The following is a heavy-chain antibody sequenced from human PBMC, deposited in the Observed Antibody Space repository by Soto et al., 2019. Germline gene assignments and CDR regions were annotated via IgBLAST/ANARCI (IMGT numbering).Heavy chain of an antibody. V-gene: IGHV3-15*01. J-gene: IGHJ3*02. CDR2: IKSKTDGGTT. CDR1: GFTFSNAW. CDR3: TTDRIAAADTLAFGAFDI. D-gene: IGHD6-13*01. Sequence: GGSLRLSCAASGFTFSNAWMSWVRQAPGKGLEWVGRIKSKTDGGTTDYAAPVKGRFTISRDDSKNTLYLQMNSLKTEDTAVYYCTTDRIAAADTLAFGAFDIWGQGTMVTVSS.